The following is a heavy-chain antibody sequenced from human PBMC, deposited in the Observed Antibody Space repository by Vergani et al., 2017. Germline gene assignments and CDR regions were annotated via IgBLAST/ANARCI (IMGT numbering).Heavy chain of an antibody. CDR3: ARVQDTAMVYYGMDV. V-gene: IGHV7-4-1*02. J-gene: IGHJ6*02. D-gene: IGHD5-18*01. CDR1: GYTFTSYA. CDR2: INTYTGNP. Sequence: QVQLVQSGSEFKKPGASVKVSCKPSGYTFTSYAMNWVRQAPGQGLEWMGWINTYTGNPTYAQGFTGRFVFSLDTSVSTAYLQISSLKAEDTAVYYCARVQDTAMVYYGMDVWGQGTTVTVSS.